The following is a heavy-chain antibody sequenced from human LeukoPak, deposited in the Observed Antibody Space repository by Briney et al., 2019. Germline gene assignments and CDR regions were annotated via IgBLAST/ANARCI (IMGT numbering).Heavy chain of an antibody. Sequence: GGSLRLSCAASGFTFSSYAMSWVRQAPGKGLEWVSGISGSGDNTYYADSVKGRFTISRDNSKNTLYLQMNSLRAEDTAVYYCAKQGRDWLRDYYYYMDVWGKGTTVTISS. V-gene: IGHV3-23*01. D-gene: IGHD3-9*01. CDR2: ISGSGDNT. J-gene: IGHJ6*03. CDR3: AKQGRDWLRDYYYYMDV. CDR1: GFTFSSYA.